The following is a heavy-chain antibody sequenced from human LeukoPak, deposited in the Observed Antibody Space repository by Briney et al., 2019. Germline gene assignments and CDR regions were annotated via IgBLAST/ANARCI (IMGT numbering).Heavy chain of an antibody. CDR2: ISGSGDST. CDR1: GFTFSSYA. D-gene: IGHD6-19*01. CDR3: AKDRGHSSGWYNFFDY. J-gene: IGHJ4*02. V-gene: IGHV3-23*01. Sequence: GGSLRLSCAASGFTFSSYAMSWVRQAPGKGLEWVSGISGSGDSTYHADSVKGRFTISRDNSKNTMYLQMNSLRAEDTAVYYCAKDRGHSSGWYNFFDYWGQGALVTVSS.